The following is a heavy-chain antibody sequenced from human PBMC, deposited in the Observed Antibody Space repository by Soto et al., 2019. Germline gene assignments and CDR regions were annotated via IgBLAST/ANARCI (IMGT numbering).Heavy chain of an antibody. D-gene: IGHD3-9*01. CDR3: AKDFLRYFDWLPTYYYYYYGMDV. J-gene: IGHJ6*02. V-gene: IGHV3-23*01. CDR2: ISGSGGST. CDR1: GFTFSSYA. Sequence: PGGSLRLSCAASGFTFSSYAMSWVRQAPGKGLEWVSAISGSGGSTYYADSVKGRFTISRDNSKNTLYLQMNSLRAEDTAVYYCAKDFLRYFDWLPTYYYYYYGMDVWGQGTTVTVSS.